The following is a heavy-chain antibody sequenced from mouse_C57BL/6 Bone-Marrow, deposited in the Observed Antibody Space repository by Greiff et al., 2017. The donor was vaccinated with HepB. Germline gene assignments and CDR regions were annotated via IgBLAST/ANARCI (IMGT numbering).Heavy chain of an antibody. J-gene: IGHJ4*01. Sequence: EVQLQESGPGLVKPSQSLSLTCSVTGYSITSGYYWNWIRQFPGNKLEWMGYISYDGSNNYNPSLKNRISITRDTSKNQFFLKLNSVTTEYTATYYCARDRDLLWAMDYWGQGTSVTVSS. V-gene: IGHV3-6*01. CDR1: GYSITSGYY. CDR2: ISYDGSN. CDR3: ARDRDLLWAMDY. D-gene: IGHD2-1*01.